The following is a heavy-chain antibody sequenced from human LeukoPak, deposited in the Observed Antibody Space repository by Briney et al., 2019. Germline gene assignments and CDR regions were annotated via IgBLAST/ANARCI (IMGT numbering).Heavy chain of an antibody. Sequence: ASVKVSCKASGYTFTNNYLHWVRQAPGQGLEWMGMIYPRDGSTSYAQNFQGRVTVTRDTSTTTVHMELRGLRSEDTAVYYCARDQEGFNYWGQGTVVTVSS. V-gene: IGHV1-46*01. J-gene: IGHJ4*02. CDR2: IYPRDGST. CDR3: ARDQEGFNY. CDR1: GYTFTNNY.